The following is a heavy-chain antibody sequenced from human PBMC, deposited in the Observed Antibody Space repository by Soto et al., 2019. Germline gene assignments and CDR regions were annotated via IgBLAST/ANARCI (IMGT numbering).Heavy chain of an antibody. CDR2: IDPSDSYT. Sequence: HGESLKISCKGSGYSFTSYWISWVRQMPGKGLEWMGRIDPSDSYTNYSPTFQGQVTISADKSISTAYLQWSSLKASDTAMFYCARLPADDCGGDCYPGYWGQGTLVTVSS. J-gene: IGHJ4*02. D-gene: IGHD2-21*02. V-gene: IGHV5-10-1*01. CDR1: GYSFTSYW. CDR3: ARLPADDCGGDCYPGY.